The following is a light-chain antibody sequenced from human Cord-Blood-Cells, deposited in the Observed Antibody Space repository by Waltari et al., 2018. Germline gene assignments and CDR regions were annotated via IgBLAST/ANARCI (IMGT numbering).Light chain of an antibody. V-gene: IGKV1-5*03. CDR1: QSISSW. CDR2: KAS. CDR3: QQYNSYSST. Sequence: DIQMTQAPSPMSASVGDRVTITCRASQSISSWLTWYQQKPEKAPKLLIYKASSLESGVPSRFSVSGSGTEFSVTISSRQPDDFATYYCQQYNSYSSTFGQGTKLEIK. J-gene: IGKJ2*01.